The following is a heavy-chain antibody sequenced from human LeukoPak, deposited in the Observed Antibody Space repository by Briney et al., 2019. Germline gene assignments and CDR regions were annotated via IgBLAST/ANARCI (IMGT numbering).Heavy chain of an antibody. CDR3: ARLWSTDCSGGTCPHQPNY. J-gene: IGHJ4*02. Sequence: PSETLSLTCTVSGGSISSSSYYWGWIRQPPGKGLEWIGSIYYSGSTYYNPSLKSRVTISADKSKNQSSLKLRSVTAADTAVYYCARLWSTDCSGGTCPHQPNYWGQGILVTVSS. D-gene: IGHD2-15*01. CDR1: GGSISSSSYY. V-gene: IGHV4-39*01. CDR2: IYYSGST.